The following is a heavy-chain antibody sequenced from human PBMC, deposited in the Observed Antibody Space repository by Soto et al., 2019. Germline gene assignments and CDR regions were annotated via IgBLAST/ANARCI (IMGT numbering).Heavy chain of an antibody. CDR3: ARGIVDTAMPPPFDY. Sequence: GASVKVSCKASGGTFSSYAISWVRQAPGQGLEWMGGIIPIFGTANYAQKFQGRVTITADESTSTAYMELSSLRSEDTAVYYCARGIVDTAMPPPFDYWGQETLVTVPS. D-gene: IGHD5-18*01. CDR1: GGTFSSYA. V-gene: IGHV1-69*13. J-gene: IGHJ4*02. CDR2: IIPIFGTA.